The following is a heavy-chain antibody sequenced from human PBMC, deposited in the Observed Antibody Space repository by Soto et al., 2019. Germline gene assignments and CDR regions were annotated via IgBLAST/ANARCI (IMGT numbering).Heavy chain of an antibody. J-gene: IGHJ4*02. CDR1: GGSFSGYY. D-gene: IGHD2-8*01. CDR3: ARGQIVLMVYAMNYFDY. Sequence: SETLSLTCAVYGGSFSGYYWSWIRQPPGKGLEWIGEINHSGSTNYNPSLKSRVTISVDTSKNQFSLKLSSVTAADTAVYYCARGQIVLMVYAMNYFDYWGQGTLVTVSS. CDR2: INHSGST. V-gene: IGHV4-34*01.